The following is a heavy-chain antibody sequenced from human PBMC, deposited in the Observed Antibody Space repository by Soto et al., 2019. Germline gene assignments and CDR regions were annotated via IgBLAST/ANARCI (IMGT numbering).Heavy chain of an antibody. J-gene: IGHJ4*02. Sequence: SETLSLTCTVSGGSISSRGSMSGRSFYWGWMRQPPGKGLEWIASISYNKGSFYNSSLKSRLTISVDKTKNQFSLSLRYENDADTAVYYCASHRTFWPFDYWGQGTVVT. CDR1: GGSISSRGSMSGRSFY. CDR2: ISYNKGS. V-gene: IGHV4-39*01. D-gene: IGHD2-8*01. CDR3: ASHRTFWPFDY.